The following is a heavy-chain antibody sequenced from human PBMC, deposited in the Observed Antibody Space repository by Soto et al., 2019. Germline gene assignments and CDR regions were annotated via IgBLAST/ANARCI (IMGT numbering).Heavy chain of an antibody. D-gene: IGHD2-15*01. J-gene: IGHJ4*02. Sequence: QVQLQESGPGLVKPSETLSLTCAVSGGSVSSRNWWSWVRQPPGKGLEWIGQISQRGTANSNPSLESRVTRSVDKSQNQFSLILSSVTAADTAVYFCASHGGRFFDSWGQGILVTVPS. V-gene: IGHV4-4*02. CDR2: ISQRGTA. CDR1: GGSVSSRNW. CDR3: ASHGGRFFDS.